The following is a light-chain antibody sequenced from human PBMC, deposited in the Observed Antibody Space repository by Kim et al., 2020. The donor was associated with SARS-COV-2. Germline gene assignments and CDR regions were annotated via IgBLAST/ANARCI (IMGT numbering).Light chain of an antibody. V-gene: IGLV2-18*02. CDR3: SSFTTSSTLL. Sequence: GQSVTSSCTGSSSDSGSYNRVSWYQQSPGTVPKLLIDEVTRRPSGVPDRFSGSKSGNSASLTISGLQTEDEATYYCSSFTTSSTLLFGGGTQLTVL. CDR1: SSDSGSYNR. J-gene: IGLJ2*01. CDR2: EVT.